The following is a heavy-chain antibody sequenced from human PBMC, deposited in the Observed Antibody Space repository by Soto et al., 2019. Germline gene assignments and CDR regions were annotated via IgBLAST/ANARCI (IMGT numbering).Heavy chain of an antibody. Sequence: EVQLVESGGGLIHPGGSLRLSCGASGFTVSTTYMSWVRQAPGKGLEWVSTMYTGGSTSYADSVKGRFTISRDNPKNILFLQMTILKVEDAAVYSCEGGGGYSGYDGYDSWGQGTLVTVSS. CDR1: GFTVSTTY. D-gene: IGHD5-12*01. J-gene: IGHJ4*02. CDR2: MYTGGST. V-gene: IGHV3-53*01. CDR3: EGGGGYSGYDGYDS.